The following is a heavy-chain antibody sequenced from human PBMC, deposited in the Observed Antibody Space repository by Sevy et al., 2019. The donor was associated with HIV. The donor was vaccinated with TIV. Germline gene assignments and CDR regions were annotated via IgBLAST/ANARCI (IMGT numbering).Heavy chain of an antibody. V-gene: IGHV3-23*01. CDR3: AKNRVDLGTARVFDY. CDR1: GFTFSIYA. J-gene: IGHJ4*02. D-gene: IGHD5-12*01. Sequence: GGSLRLSCATSGFTFSIYAMSWVRQAPGKGLEWVSSMSGRGGALYYADPVKGRFTISRDNSRNTLYLHMNSLRVGETAVYFCAKNRVDLGTARVFDYWGQGTLVTVSS. CDR2: MSGRGGAL.